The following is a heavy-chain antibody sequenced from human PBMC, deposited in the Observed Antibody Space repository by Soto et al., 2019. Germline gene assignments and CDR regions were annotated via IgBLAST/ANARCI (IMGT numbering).Heavy chain of an antibody. V-gene: IGHV3-48*02. Sequence: PGGSLRLSCAASGFTFSSYSMNWVRQAPGKGREWVSYISSSSSTIYYADSVKGRFTISRDNAKNSMYLLINSLRDEAADVYYCARDRQIVGATNGYYYGMDVWGQGTTVTVSS. J-gene: IGHJ6*02. CDR3: ARDRQIVGATNGYYYGMDV. CDR2: ISSSSSTI. D-gene: IGHD1-26*01. CDR1: GFTFSSYS.